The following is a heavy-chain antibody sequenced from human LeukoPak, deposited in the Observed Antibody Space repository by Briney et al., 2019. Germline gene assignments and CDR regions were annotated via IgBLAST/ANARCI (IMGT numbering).Heavy chain of an antibody. V-gene: IGHV3-30*03. Sequence: GGSLRLSCAASGFTISTYGMHWVRQAPGKGLEWVALISYDGSDKYYADSVKGRFTISRDNSKNTLYLQMNSLRAEDTAVYYCARDGDYGDYGLDFDYWGQGTLVTVSS. CDR1: GFTISTYG. J-gene: IGHJ4*02. CDR3: ARDGDYGDYGLDFDY. D-gene: IGHD4-17*01. CDR2: ISYDGSDK.